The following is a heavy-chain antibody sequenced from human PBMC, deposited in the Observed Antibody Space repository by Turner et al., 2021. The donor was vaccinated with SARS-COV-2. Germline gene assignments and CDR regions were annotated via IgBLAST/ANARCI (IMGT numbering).Heavy chain of an antibody. J-gene: IGHJ6*02. CDR1: GFTSRDYY. CDR3: ARDLLAEQQLRDDYYYNYGMDV. CDR2: ISSSSSYT. V-gene: IGHV3-11*06. D-gene: IGHD6-13*01. Sequence: QVQLVESGGGLVKPGGPLRLSCAAFGFTSRDYYMSWIRQAPGKGLEWVSYISSSSSYTNYADSVKGRFTISRDNAKNSLYLQMNSLRAEDTAVYYCARDLLAEQQLRDDYYYNYGMDVWGQGTTVTVSS.